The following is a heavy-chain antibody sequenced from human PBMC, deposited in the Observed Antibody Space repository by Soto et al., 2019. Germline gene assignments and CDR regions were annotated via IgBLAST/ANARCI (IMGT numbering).Heavy chain of an antibody. V-gene: IGHV4-34*01. CDR1: GGSFSGYY. J-gene: IGHJ4*02. D-gene: IGHD6-19*01. CDR3: ARGLKPPPNSSGWYDYFDY. CDR2: INHSGST. Sequence: SLTCAVYGGSFSGYYWSWIRQPPGKGLEWIGEINHSGSTNYNPSLKSRVTISVDTSKNQFSLKLSSVTAADTAVYYCARGLKPPPNSSGWYDYFDYWGQGTLVTVSS.